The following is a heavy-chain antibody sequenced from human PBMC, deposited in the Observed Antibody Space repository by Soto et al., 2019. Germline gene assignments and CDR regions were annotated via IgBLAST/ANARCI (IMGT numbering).Heavy chain of an antibody. J-gene: IGHJ4*02. Sequence: HPGGSLRLSCQASGFNFDNYGMHWVRQAPGKGLEWVAVITYDGSFQYYADSVKGRFTISRDNSNNTLFLHLNTLKPEDTAVYHCAKDRVGGTFYTPLGFWGQGTMVTVSS. V-gene: IGHV3-30*18. CDR1: GFNFDNYG. CDR3: AKDRVGGTFYTPLGF. D-gene: IGHD1-7*01. CDR2: ITYDGSFQ.